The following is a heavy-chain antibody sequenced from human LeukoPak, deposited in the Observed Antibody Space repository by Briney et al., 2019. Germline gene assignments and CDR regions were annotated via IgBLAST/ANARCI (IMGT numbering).Heavy chain of an antibody. V-gene: IGHV4-59*01. J-gene: IGHJ4*02. Sequence: SETLSLTCTVSGVSISSYYGSWIRQPPGKGLEWIGYTFDSGSTNHDSSLKNRVTISVDTSNNQFSLRLSAVTAADTAVYFCARDRGDGNYQFHFDSWGQGTLVTVSS. CDR2: TFDSGST. CDR1: GVSISSYY. CDR3: ARDRGDGNYQFHFDS. D-gene: IGHD3-10*01.